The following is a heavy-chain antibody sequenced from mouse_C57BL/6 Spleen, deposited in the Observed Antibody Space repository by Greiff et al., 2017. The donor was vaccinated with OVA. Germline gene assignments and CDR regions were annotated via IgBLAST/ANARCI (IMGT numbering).Heavy chain of an antibody. V-gene: IGHV1-69*01. D-gene: IGHD1-1*02. CDR3: AISGGRFAY. Sequence: QVQLQQPGAELVMPGASVKLSCKASGYTFTSYWMHWVKQRPGQGLEWIGEIDPSDSYTNYNQKFKGKSTLTVDKSSSTAYMQLSSLTSEDSAVYYCAISGGRFAYWGQGTLVTVSA. CDR2: IDPSDSYT. CDR1: GYTFTSYW. J-gene: IGHJ3*01.